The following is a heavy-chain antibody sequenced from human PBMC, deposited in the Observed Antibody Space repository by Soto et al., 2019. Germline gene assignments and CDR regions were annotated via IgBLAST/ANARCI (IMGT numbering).Heavy chain of an antibody. CDR3: ATEVIAAAGTIYGMDV. J-gene: IGHJ6*02. CDR1: GFTFSSYS. D-gene: IGHD6-13*01. V-gene: IGHV3-21*01. CDR2: ISSISSYI. Sequence: GGSLIRSCAASGFTFSSYSMNWVRQAPGKGLEWVSSISSISSYIYYADSVKGRFTISRDNAKNSLYLQMNSLRAEDTAVYYCATEVIAAAGTIYGMDVWGQGTTVTVSS.